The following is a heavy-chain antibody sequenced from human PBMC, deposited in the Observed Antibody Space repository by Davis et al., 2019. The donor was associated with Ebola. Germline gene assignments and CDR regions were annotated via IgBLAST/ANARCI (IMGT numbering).Heavy chain of an antibody. Sequence: HTGGSLRLSCAASGFTFSSYWMYWVRQVPGKGLVWVSRINSGGSSLSDADSVTGRFTISRDNSKNTVYLQMNSLRIDDTAVYYCAKGDSRDCGADCYYDYWGQGTLVTVSS. D-gene: IGHD2-21*02. J-gene: IGHJ4*02. CDR1: GFTFSSYW. V-gene: IGHV3-74*01. CDR2: INSGGSSL. CDR3: AKGDSRDCGADCYYDY.